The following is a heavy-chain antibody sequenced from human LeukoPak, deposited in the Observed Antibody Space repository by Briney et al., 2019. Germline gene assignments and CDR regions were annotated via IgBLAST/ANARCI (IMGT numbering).Heavy chain of an antibody. V-gene: IGHV4-39*02. J-gene: IGHJ5*02. CDR3: AKVGGLAVAGTDNWMDP. D-gene: IGHD6-19*01. CDR2: IHYSGKT. Sequence: SETLSLACSVTGGSISRSSYYWGWIRQPPGEGLEWIGNIHYSGKTYYNPSLKSRVTISIDTSKNQFSLKLSSVTAADTAVYSCAKVGGLAVAGTDNWMDPWGQGTLVTVSS. CDR1: GGSISRSSYY.